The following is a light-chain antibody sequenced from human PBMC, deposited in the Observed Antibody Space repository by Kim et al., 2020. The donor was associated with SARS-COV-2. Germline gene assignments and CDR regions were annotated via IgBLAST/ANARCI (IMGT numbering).Light chain of an antibody. V-gene: IGKV3-11*01. J-gene: IGKJ4*01. Sequence: LSPGERATLSCRASQNVSSYLAWYQQRPGQAPRLLIYDASNRATGIPPRFSGSGSGTDFTLTISNLEPEDFAIYYCQQRSNWPLTFGGGTKVDIK. CDR3: QQRSNWPLT. CDR2: DAS. CDR1: QNVSSY.